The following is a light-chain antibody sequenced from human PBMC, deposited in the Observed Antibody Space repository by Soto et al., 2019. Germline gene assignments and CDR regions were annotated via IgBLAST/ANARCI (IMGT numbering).Light chain of an antibody. CDR3: QQSYSTPWT. CDR1: QSISSY. J-gene: IGKJ1*01. Sequence: DIQMTQSPSSLSASVGDRVTITCRASQSISSYVNWYQQKPGKAPKLLIYAASRLQSGVPSRFSVSGYRTDLNLTISSLQPEDFATYYRQQSYSTPWTFGQGTKVEIK. CDR2: AAS. V-gene: IGKV1-39*01.